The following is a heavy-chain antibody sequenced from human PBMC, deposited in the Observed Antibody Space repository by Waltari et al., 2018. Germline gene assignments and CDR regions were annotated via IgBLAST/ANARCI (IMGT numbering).Heavy chain of an antibody. J-gene: IGHJ4*02. Sequence: QLQQSGXGLXXPSGXLSLTCXVSGGSISTNNWWNWVRQSPGKGLGWIGEIHHTGGTNYHPXLRSRVTISVDKSNNQFXLKLTSVTXAXTAXYYCTRGRGARXWGQGTLVTVSS. CDR1: GGSISTNNW. CDR2: IHHTGGT. CDR3: TRGRGARX. V-gene: IGHV4-4*02.